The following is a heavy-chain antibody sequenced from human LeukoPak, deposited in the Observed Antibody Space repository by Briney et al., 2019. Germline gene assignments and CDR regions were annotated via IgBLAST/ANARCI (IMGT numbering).Heavy chain of an antibody. D-gene: IGHD6-6*01. V-gene: IGHV1-69*05. CDR2: IIPIFGTA. CDR1: GGTFGSYA. CDR3: ARDLGSCKLGP. Sequence: SVKVSCKASGGTFGSYAISWVRQAPGQGLEWMGRIIPIFGTANYAQKFQGRVTITTDESTSTAYMELSSLRSEDTAVYYCARDLGSCKLGPWGQGTLVTVSS. J-gene: IGHJ5*02.